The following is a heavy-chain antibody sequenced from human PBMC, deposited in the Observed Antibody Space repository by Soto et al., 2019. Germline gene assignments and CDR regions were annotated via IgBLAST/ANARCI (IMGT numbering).Heavy chain of an antibody. J-gene: IGHJ4*01. Sequence: PGGSLRRSCAASGFTLSSYWMHWVRQAPGKGLVWVSRINSDGSSTSYADSVKGRFTISRDNAKNTLYLQMNSLRAEDTAVYYCARDPGTGYYHSSGYSYDWGQGTLVTVSS. CDR1: GFTLSSYW. D-gene: IGHD3-22*01. CDR3: ARDPGTGYYHSSGYSYD. V-gene: IGHV3-74*01. CDR2: INSDGSST.